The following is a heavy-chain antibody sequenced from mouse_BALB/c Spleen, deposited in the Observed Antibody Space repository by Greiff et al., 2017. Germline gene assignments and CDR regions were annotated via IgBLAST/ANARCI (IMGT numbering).Heavy chain of an antibody. J-gene: IGHJ4*01. CDR1: GYSFTSYY. D-gene: IGHD2-14*01. Sequence: LEESGPELMKPGASVKISCKASGYSFTSYYMHWVKQSHGKSLEWIGNIDPYYGGTSYNQKFKGKATLTVDKSSSTAYMQLKSLTSEDSAVYYCARGDYRYDYAMDYWGQGTSVTVSS. CDR3: ARGDYRYDYAMDY. CDR2: IDPYYGGT. V-gene: IGHV1S135*01.